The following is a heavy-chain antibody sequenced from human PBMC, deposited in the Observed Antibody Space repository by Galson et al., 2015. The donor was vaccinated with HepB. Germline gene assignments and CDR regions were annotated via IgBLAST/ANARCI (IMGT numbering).Heavy chain of an antibody. V-gene: IGHV3-23*01. D-gene: IGHD2-8*01. CDR1: GFTFSRYA. CDR2: ITSNGGRT. J-gene: IGHJ4*02. Sequence: SLRLSCAASGFTFSRYAMTWVRQAPGKGLEWISSITSNGGRTFYTNSVKGRFTISRDNSRNTVVLQLSSLRPEDTAVYYCAKDGIMVSNNPYQLHFWGQGTLVGVS. CDR3: AKDGIMVSNNPYQLHF.